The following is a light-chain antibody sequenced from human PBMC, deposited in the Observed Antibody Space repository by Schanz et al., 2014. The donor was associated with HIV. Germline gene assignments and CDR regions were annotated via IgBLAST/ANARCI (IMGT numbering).Light chain of an antibody. V-gene: IGKV3-20*01. Sequence: EIVLTQSPATLSVSPGERATLSCRASQSVSHIYLAWYQHKPGQAPRLLIYVASSRATGIPGRFSGSGSGTDFTLTVSRLEPEDFAVYFCQHYDSSPLAFGQGTKVEIK. CDR1: QSVSHIY. CDR3: QHYDSSPLA. J-gene: IGKJ1*01. CDR2: VAS.